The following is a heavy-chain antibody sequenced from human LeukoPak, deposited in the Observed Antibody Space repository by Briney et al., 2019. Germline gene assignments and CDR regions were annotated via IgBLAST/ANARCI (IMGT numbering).Heavy chain of an antibody. D-gene: IGHD4-23*01. CDR3: ATARDYGGKRFDY. V-gene: IGHV1-24*01. CDR1: GXTLTELS. CDR2: FDPEDGET. J-gene: IGHJ4*02. Sequence: VTXSCKVSGXTLTELSMHWVRQAPGKGLEWMGGFDPEDGETIYAQKFQGRVTMTEDTSTDTAYMELSSLRSEDTAVYYCATARDYGGKRFDYWGQGTLVTVSS.